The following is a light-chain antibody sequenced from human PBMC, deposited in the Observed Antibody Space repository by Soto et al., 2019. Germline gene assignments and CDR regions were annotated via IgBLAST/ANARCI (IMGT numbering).Light chain of an antibody. CDR3: QQYNSYSWT. CDR1: QSVSGY. CDR2: ADS. V-gene: IGKV3D-15*01. Sequence: EIVLTQSPATLSLSPGETATLSCRASQSVSGYIGWYQQKPGQAPRLLIYADSNRATGIPARFSGSGSGTEFTLTISSLQPDDFATYYCQQYNSYSWTFGQGTKVDIK. J-gene: IGKJ1*01.